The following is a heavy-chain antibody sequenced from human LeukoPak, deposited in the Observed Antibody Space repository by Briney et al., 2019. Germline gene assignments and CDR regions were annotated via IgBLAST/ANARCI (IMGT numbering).Heavy chain of an antibody. D-gene: IGHD2-8*02. Sequence: LPGGSLRLSCAASGFSFDDYGMSWVRQAPGKGLEWVSGINWNGGSTGYADSVKGRFTISRDNSKSTLSLQMNSLRAEDTAIYYCATYRQVLLPFESWGQGTLVTVSS. V-gene: IGHV3-20*04. J-gene: IGHJ4*02. CDR2: INWNGGST. CDR1: GFSFDDYG. CDR3: ATYRQVLLPFES.